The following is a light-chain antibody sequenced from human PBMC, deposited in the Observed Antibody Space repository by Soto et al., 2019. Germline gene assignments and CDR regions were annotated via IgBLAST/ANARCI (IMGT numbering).Light chain of an antibody. V-gene: IGKV1-39*01. CDR3: QQYYSYPWT. CDR1: QSVSNY. J-gene: IGKJ1*01. CDR2: STS. Sequence: DIHMTQSPSSLSASVLDIVTMTFLASQSVSNYLNWYRQLPGKAPTLLIYSTSTLQSGVPSRFSGSGSGTDFTLTISCLQSEDFATYYCQQYYSYPWTFGQGTKVDIK.